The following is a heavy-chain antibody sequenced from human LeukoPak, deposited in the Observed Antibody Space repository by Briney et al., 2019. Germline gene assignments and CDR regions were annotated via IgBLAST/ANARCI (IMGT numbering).Heavy chain of an antibody. Sequence: SETLSLTCTVSGGSISSYYWSWIRQPSGKGLEWIGYIYYGGSTNYNPSLKSRVTISVDTSKNQFSLKLSSVTAADTAVYYCARGVRAAAGGIWFDPWGQGTLVTVSS. D-gene: IGHD6-13*01. V-gene: IGHV4-59*01. J-gene: IGHJ5*02. CDR3: ARGVRAAAGGIWFDP. CDR2: IYYGGST. CDR1: GGSISSYY.